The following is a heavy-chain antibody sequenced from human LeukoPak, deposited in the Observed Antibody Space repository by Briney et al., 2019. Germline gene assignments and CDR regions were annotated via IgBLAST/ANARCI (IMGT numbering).Heavy chain of an antibody. CDR1: GFTFNTYS. J-gene: IGHJ4*02. V-gene: IGHV3-23*01. CDR3: AKPYYYDSSGYSDY. Sequence: GGSLRLSCAASGFTFNTYSMNWVRQAPGKGLEWVSAISGSGGSTYYADSVKGRFTISRDNSKNTLYLQMNSLRAEDTAVYYCAKPYYYDSSGYSDYWGQGTLVTVSS. CDR2: ISGSGGST. D-gene: IGHD3-22*01.